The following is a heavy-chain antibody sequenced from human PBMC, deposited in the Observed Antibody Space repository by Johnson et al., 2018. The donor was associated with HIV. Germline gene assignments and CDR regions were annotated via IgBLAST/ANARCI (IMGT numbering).Heavy chain of an antibody. V-gene: IGHV3-NL1*01. D-gene: IGHD6-19*01. CDR3: ARVALTVAGIAFDTLDV. CDR1: GFTFSSYG. J-gene: IGHJ3*01. CDR2: IYSDGST. Sequence: VQLVESGGGVVQPGGSLRLSCAASGFTFSSYGMHWVRQAPGKGLEWVSIIYSDGSTYYADSVKGLFTISRDNSKNTVYLQMNSLRAEDTAVYYCARVALTVAGIAFDTLDVWGQGTMVIVSS.